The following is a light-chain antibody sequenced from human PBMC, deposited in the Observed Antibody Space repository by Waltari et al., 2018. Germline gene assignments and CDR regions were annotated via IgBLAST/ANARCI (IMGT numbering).Light chain of an antibody. J-gene: IGLJ3*02. Sequence: QSVLTQPPSASGTPGQRVTVSCSGSSSNIGSNYLYWYQQLPGAAPKLLIYRNNQRPSGVPDRFSGSQSGTSASLAISGLRSEDEADYYCAAWDDSLSGRVFGGGTKLTVL. CDR2: RNN. CDR3: AAWDDSLSGRV. CDR1: SSNIGSNY. V-gene: IGLV1-47*01.